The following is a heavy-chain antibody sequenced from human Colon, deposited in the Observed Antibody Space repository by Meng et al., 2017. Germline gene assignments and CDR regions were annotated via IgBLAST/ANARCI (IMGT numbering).Heavy chain of an antibody. D-gene: IGHD3-16*02. CDR3: ARGMTNGITFGGVIVN. Sequence: QESGPGLVRPSETLSPTCTVSGGSVSSGSYYWSWIRQPPGKGLEWIGYIYYSGSTNYNPSLKSRVTISVDTSKNQFSLKLSSVTAADTAVYYCARGMTNGITFGGVIVNWGQGTLVTVSS. CDR1: GGSVSSGSYY. J-gene: IGHJ4*02. V-gene: IGHV4-61*01. CDR2: IYYSGST.